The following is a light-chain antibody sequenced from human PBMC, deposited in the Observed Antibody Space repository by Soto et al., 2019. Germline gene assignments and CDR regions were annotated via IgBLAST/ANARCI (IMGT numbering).Light chain of an antibody. CDR3: QQSYTTLFT. CDR1: QSLLYSSNNKNY. J-gene: IGKJ3*01. CDR2: WAS. Sequence: DIVMTQSPDSLAVSLGERATINCKSSQSLLYSSNNKNYLVWYQQKPGQPPKLLIYWASTRESGVPDRCSGSGSGTDFTLTISSLQAEDVAFYYCQQSYTTLFTFGPGTKVDIK. V-gene: IGKV4-1*01.